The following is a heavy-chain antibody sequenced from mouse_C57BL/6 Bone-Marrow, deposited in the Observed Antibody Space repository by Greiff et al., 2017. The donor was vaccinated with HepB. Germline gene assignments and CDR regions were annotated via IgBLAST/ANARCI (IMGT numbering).Heavy chain of an antibody. D-gene: IGHD3-1*01. V-gene: IGHV1-26*01. CDR2: INPNNGGT. CDR1: GYTFTDYY. Sequence: EVQLQQSGPELVKPGASVKISCKASGYTFTDYYMNWVKQSHGKSLEWIGDINPNNGGTSYNQKFKGKATLTVDKSSSTAYMDLRNLTSEDSAVYYCAKDDSSGFFACWGEGTLVTVSA. J-gene: IGHJ3*01. CDR3: AKDDSSGFFAC.